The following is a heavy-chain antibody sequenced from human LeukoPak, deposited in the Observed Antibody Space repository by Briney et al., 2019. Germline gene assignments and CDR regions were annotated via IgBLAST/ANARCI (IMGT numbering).Heavy chain of an antibody. CDR1: GYTFTGYY. CDR2: INPNSGDT. V-gene: IGHV1-2*02. J-gene: IGHJ5*02. D-gene: IGHD1-26*01. CDR3: ARGLGWDSGTYLGA. Sequence: ASVKVSRTASGYTFTGYYMHWVRQAPGQGLEWMGWINPNSGDTNYAQKFQGRVSMTRDTSISTAYMDLSGLRSDDTALYYCARGLGWDSGTYLGAWGQGTLVTVSS.